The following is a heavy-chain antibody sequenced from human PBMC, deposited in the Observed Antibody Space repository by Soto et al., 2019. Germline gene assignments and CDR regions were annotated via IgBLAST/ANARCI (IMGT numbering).Heavy chain of an antibody. CDR3: ARGVTMVRGVIIPWFDP. CDR2: IYYSGST. Sequence: PSETLSLTCTVSGGSISSYYWSWIRQPPGKGLEWIGYIYYSGSTYYNPSLKSRVTISVDTSKNQFPLKLSSVTAADTAVYYCARGVTMVRGVIIPWFDPWGQGTLVTVSS. J-gene: IGHJ5*02. D-gene: IGHD3-10*01. V-gene: IGHV4-30-4*01. CDR1: GGSISSYY.